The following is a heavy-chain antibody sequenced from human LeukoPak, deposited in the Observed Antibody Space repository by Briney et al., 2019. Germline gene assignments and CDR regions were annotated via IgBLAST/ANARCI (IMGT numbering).Heavy chain of an antibody. CDR3: GRWGIEATIDY. J-gene: IGHJ4*02. Sequence: GGSLRLSCATSGFTFRTYWMSWVRQAPGKGLEGVANVNLDGSGTYYLDSVKGRFTISRDNVKNSLYLQMNSLGAEDTAVYYCGRWGIEATIDYWGQGILVTVSS. D-gene: IGHD1-26*01. CDR2: VNLDGSGT. CDR1: GFTFRTYW. V-gene: IGHV3-7*01.